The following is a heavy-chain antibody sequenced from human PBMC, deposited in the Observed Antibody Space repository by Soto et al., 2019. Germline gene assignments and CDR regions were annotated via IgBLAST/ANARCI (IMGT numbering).Heavy chain of an antibody. CDR1: GSTLSDYN. Sequence: PGGSLRLSCAASGSTLSDYNMNWVRQAPGEGLEWVSYISSSSSNIYYADSVKGRFTISRDNAKNSLYLQMNSLRAEDTAIYYCARGDVVVPTASPRNWFDPWGQGTLVTVSS. J-gene: IGHJ5*02. V-gene: IGHV3-48*01. CDR2: ISSSSSNI. D-gene: IGHD2-2*01. CDR3: ARGDVVVPTASPRNWFDP.